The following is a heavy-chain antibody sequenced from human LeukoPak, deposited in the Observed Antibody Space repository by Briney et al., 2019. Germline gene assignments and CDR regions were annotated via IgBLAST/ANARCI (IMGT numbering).Heavy chain of an antibody. V-gene: IGHV3-21*01. Sequence: GGSLRLSCAASGFTFSSYSMNWVRQAPGKGLEWVSSISSSSSYIYYADSVKGRFTISRDNAKNSLYLQMNSLRAEDTAVYYCARQRGYTGHPVDYWGQGTLVTVSS. J-gene: IGHJ4*02. CDR2: ISSSSSYI. CDR1: GFTFSSYS. CDR3: ARQRGYTGHPVDY. D-gene: IGHD5-24*01.